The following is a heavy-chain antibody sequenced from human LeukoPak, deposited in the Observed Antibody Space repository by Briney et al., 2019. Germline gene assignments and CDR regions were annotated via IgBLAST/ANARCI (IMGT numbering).Heavy chain of an antibody. V-gene: IGHV4-59*01. J-gene: IGHJ4*02. CDR2: IYHSGST. CDR1: GGSISSYY. D-gene: IGHD5-12*01. Sequence: SETLSLTCTVSGGSISSYYWSWIRQPPGKGLEWIGYIYHSGSTNHNPSLKSRVTISVDTSKNQFSLKLSSETAADTAVYYCARDGYSGNDGIWGQGTLVTVSS. CDR3: ARDGYSGNDGI.